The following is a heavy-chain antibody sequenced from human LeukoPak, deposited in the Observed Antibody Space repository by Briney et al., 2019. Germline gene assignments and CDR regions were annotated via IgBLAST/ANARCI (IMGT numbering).Heavy chain of an antibody. CDR2: INHSEST. CDR3: ATSLWRWLQKYFDY. CDR1: GGSLSNYY. J-gene: IGHJ4*02. D-gene: IGHD5-24*01. Sequence: SETLSLTCTVYGGSLSNYYWSWIRQPPGKGLEWIGEINHSESTNYNPSLKSRVTISVDTSRNQFSLKLRSVTAADTAVYYCATSLWRWLQKYFDYWGQGTLVTVSS. V-gene: IGHV4-34*01.